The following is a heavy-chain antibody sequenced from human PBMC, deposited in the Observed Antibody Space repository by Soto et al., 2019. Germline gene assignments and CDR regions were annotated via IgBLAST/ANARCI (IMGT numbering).Heavy chain of an antibody. Sequence: GSLRLSCAVAGYTFGNHWMHWVRQAPGKGLEWVSRMNSDGSIINYADSVKGRFTVSRDNAKNTLYLQMNSLRVEDTAVYYCATAEVDYWGPGTLVTVSS. CDR2: MNSDGSII. V-gene: IGHV3-74*01. J-gene: IGHJ4*02. CDR3: ATAEVDY. CDR1: GYTFGNHW.